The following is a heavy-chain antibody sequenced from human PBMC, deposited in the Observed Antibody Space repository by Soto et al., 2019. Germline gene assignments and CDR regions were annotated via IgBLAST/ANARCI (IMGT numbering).Heavy chain of an antibody. CDR3: ARGLAPVELDD. D-gene: IGHD6-19*01. CDR2: IYHNGIT. V-gene: IGHV4-4*02. Sequence: SETLSLTCRVSGTSISSSYWWAWVRQSPGKGLEWIGEIYHNGITKYNPSLKSRVSMSIDKSNNQFSLKLTSVTAADTAVYYCARGLAPVELDDWGPGALVTVSS. CDR1: GTSISSSYW. J-gene: IGHJ4*02.